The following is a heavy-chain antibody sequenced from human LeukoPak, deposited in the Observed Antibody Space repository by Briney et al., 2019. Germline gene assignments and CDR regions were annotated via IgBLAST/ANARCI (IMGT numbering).Heavy chain of an antibody. CDR2: IYSGGST. V-gene: IGHV3-66*02. CDR3: ARGGAARPLDY. Sequence: GGSLRLSCAASGFTVSSNYMSWVRQAPGKGLEWVSVIYSGGSTYYADSVKGRFTISRDNSKNTLYLQMNSLRAGDTAVYYCARGGAARPLDYWGQGTLVTVSS. CDR1: GFTVSSNY. J-gene: IGHJ4*02. D-gene: IGHD6-6*01.